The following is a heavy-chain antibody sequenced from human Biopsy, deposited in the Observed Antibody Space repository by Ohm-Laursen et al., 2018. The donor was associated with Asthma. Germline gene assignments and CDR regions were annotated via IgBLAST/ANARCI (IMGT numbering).Heavy chain of an antibody. Sequence: SLRLSCAASGFTFSSYPMNWVRQAPGKGLEWLSYINNSSSIIYYADSVKGRFTISRDNAKNSLFLQMNSLRDEDTAVYYCARGYCRDDACYSPPDYWGQGTLVTASS. CDR3: ARGYCRDDACYSPPDY. CDR1: GFTFSSYP. J-gene: IGHJ4*02. CDR2: INNSSSII. D-gene: IGHD2-15*01. V-gene: IGHV3-48*02.